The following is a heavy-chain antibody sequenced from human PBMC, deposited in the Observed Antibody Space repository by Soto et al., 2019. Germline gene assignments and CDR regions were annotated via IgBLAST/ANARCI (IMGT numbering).Heavy chain of an antibody. Sequence: GGSLRLSCAASGFTFSSYAMHWVRQAPGKGLEWVAVISYDGSNKYYADSVKGRFTISRDNSKNTLYLQMNSLRAEDTAVYYCARSVLREPRAEAGFDYWGQGTLVTVSS. D-gene: IGHD6-19*01. V-gene: IGHV3-30-3*01. CDR2: ISYDGSNK. CDR1: GFTFSSYA. CDR3: ARSVLREPRAEAGFDY. J-gene: IGHJ4*02.